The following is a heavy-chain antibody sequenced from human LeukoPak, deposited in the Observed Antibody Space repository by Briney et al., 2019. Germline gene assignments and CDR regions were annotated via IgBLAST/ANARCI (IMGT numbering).Heavy chain of an antibody. D-gene: IGHD6-19*01. V-gene: IGHV4-34*01. CDR2: INHSGST. CDR3: ARGRWAVAGTYFDY. CDR1: GGSFSGYY. Sequence: SETLSLTCAVYGGSFSGYYWSWIRQPPGKGLEWIGEINHSGSTNYNPSLKSRVTISVDTSKNQFSLKLSSVAAADTAVYYCARGRWAVAGTYFDYWGQGTLVTVSS. J-gene: IGHJ4*02.